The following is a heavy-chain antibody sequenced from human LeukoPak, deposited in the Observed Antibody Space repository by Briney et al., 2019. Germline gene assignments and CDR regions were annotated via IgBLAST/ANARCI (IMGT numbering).Heavy chain of an antibody. Sequence: GASVKVSCKTSGYTFTTYGILWVRQAPGQGLEWMGWISGYNGNTNFARKLQGRVTMTTDTSTSTAYMELRSLRSDDTAVYYCARTYCGGDCYSSRGWFDTWGQGTLVTVSS. V-gene: IGHV1-18*01. CDR3: ARTYCGGDCYSSRGWFDT. CDR2: ISGYNGNT. CDR1: GYTFTTYG. J-gene: IGHJ5*02. D-gene: IGHD2-21*02.